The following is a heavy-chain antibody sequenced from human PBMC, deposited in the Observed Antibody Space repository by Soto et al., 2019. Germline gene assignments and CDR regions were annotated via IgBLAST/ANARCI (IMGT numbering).Heavy chain of an antibody. V-gene: IGHV1-3*01. D-gene: IGHD3-3*01. CDR3: VRYDRAISGVFTLDY. CDR1: GYNFKNYA. CDR2: SNEGSGNS. J-gene: IGHJ4*02. Sequence: QVQLVQSGAEVKRPGASVRVSCKASGYNFKNYAIHWVRQAPGQRLEWMGWSNEGSGNSRYSQKFQGRVSITRDTSANTVYMDLSSLKSEDTATYDSVRYDRAISGVFTLDYWGPGTLVTVSS.